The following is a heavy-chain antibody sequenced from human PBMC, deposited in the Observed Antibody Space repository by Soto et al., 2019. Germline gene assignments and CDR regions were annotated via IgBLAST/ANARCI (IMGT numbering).Heavy chain of an antibody. CDR2: ISSSSSTI. D-gene: IGHD6-6*01. CDR3: ARPEYSSSSYGMDV. V-gene: IGHV3-48*02. Sequence: GGSLRLSCEASGFTFSSYSMNWVRQAPGKGLEWVSYISSSSSTIYYAETVKGRFTISRDNAKNSLYLQMNSLRDEDTAVYYCARPEYSSSSYGMDVWGQGTTVTVS. CDR1: GFTFSSYS. J-gene: IGHJ6*02.